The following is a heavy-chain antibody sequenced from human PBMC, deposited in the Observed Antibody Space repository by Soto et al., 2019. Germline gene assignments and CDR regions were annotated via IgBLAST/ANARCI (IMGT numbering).Heavy chain of an antibody. CDR3: EKCWWCSGTFQERFNDR. CDR1: GFTLSSYA. D-gene: IGHD2-8*02. V-gene: IGHV3-23*01. CDR2: ISGSGRST. Sequence: EVQLLESGGDLVQPGGSLRLSCAASGFTLSSYAMTWVRQTPGEGLEWVSGISGSGRSTYYADSVKGRFTVSKDSTRNTLYLQMNGLGVEDTAVYYCEKCWWCSGTFQERFNDRWGQGTLVTVSS. J-gene: IGHJ5*02.